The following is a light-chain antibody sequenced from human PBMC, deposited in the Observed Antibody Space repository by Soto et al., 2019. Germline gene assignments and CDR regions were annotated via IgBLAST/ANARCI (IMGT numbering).Light chain of an antibody. V-gene: IGLV1-40*01. CDR3: QSYDRSLSGSV. J-gene: IGLJ1*01. Sequence: QSVLTQPPTLSGAPGQRVTISCTGSSSNIGAGCDVHWYQQLPGTAPKLLIYANSNRPSGVPDRFSGSKSGTSASLAITGLQAENEAEYYCQSYDRSLSGSVFGTGTKATGL. CDR2: ANS. CDR1: SSNIGAGCD.